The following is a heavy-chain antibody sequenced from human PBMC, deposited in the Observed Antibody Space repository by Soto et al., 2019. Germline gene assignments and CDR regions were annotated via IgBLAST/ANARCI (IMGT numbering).Heavy chain of an antibody. V-gene: IGHV3-66*01. Sequence: GRSLRLPYAASGFNFSNYAMSWVRQAPGKGLEWVSVIYSGGSTYYADSVKGRFTISRDNTKNTLYLQMNSLRAEDTAVYYCAREAAVGTYYFDYWGEGILVTVSS. J-gene: IGHJ4*02. CDR3: AREAAVGTYYFDY. CDR2: IYSGGST. D-gene: IGHD6-13*01. CDR1: GFNFSNYA.